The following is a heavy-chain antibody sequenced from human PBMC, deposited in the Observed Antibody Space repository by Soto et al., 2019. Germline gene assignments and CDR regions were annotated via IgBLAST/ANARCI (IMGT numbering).Heavy chain of an antibody. V-gene: IGHV3-9*01. J-gene: IGHJ4*02. CDR2: ISWNSGSI. Sequence: EVQLVESGGGLVQPGRSKRLSCAASGFTFDDYAMHWVRQAPGKGLEWVSGISWNSGSIGYADSVKGRFTISRDNAKNSLYLQMNSLRAEDTALYYCAKSPSYYGDFDYWGQGTLVTVSS. D-gene: IGHD4-17*01. CDR1: GFTFDDYA. CDR3: AKSPSYYGDFDY.